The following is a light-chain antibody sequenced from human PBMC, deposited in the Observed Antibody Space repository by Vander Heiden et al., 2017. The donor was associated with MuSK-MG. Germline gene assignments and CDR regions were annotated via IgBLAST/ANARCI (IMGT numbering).Light chain of an antibody. CDR3: QQSYNTPWT. V-gene: IGKV1-39*01. J-gene: IGKJ1*01. CDR2: AAS. Sequence: DIQMTQSPLSLSASVGDRVTLTCRASQSIASYLNWYQQIPGKAPKVLIYAASSLQSEVPSRFSGSGSGADFTLTISRLQPEDFATYYCQQSYNTPWTFGQGTRVKI. CDR1: QSIASY.